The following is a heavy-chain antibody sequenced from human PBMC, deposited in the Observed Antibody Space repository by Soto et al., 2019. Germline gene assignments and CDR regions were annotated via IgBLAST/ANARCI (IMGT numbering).Heavy chain of an antibody. CDR1: GFTFSSYG. CDR3: ARDGYCSGGSCYSVPVFDY. J-gene: IGHJ4*02. Sequence: LRLSGAASGFTFSSYGMHWVRQAPGKGLEWVAVIWYDGSNKYYADSVKDRFTISRDNSKNTLYLQMNSLRAEDTAVYYCARDGYCSGGSCYSVPVFDYWGQGTLVT. CDR2: IWYDGSNK. D-gene: IGHD2-15*01. V-gene: IGHV3-33*01.